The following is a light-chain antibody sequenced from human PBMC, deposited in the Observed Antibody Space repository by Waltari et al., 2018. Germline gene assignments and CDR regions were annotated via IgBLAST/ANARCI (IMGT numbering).Light chain of an antibody. J-gene: IGLJ3*02. Sequence: QSALTQPASVSGSPGQSITISCTGTSSDVGNYNLVSWFRQHPGQAPTLVVYKISRRPSGVSDRFSGSKSGNTASLTISGLHLEDEADYYCCSYAGGGSWVFGGGTKLTVL. CDR2: KIS. V-gene: IGLV2-23*02. CDR3: CSYAGGGSWV. CDR1: SSDVGNYNL.